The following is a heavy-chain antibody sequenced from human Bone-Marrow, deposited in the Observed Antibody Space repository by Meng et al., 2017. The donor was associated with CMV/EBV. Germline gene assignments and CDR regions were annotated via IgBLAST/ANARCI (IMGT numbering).Heavy chain of an antibody. J-gene: IGHJ4*02. CDR3: LTYYDFWSGYYTNAFDY. D-gene: IGHD3-3*01. CDR1: TCSNAS. Sequence: TCSNASMSWVRQAPGKGLEWVGRIKSKTDGGTTEYAAPVKGRFTISRDDSKNTLYLQMNSLKTEDTAVYYCLTYYDFWSGYYTNAFDYWGQGTLVTVSS. CDR2: IKSKTDGGTT. V-gene: IGHV3-15*01.